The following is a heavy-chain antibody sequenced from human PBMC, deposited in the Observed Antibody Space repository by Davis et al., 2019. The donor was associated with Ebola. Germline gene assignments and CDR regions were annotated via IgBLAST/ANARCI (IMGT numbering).Heavy chain of an antibody. Sequence: ASVKVSCKASGYTFTGYYMHWVRQAPGQGLEWMGRINPNSGGTNYAQKFQGRVTMTRDTSISTAHMELSRLRSDDTAVYFCARGAFSMMVVPRDYYYGMDVWGQGTTVTVSS. CDR3: ARGAFSMMVVPRDYYYGMDV. CDR2: INPNSGGT. V-gene: IGHV1-2*06. J-gene: IGHJ6*02. D-gene: IGHD3-22*01. CDR1: GYTFTGYY.